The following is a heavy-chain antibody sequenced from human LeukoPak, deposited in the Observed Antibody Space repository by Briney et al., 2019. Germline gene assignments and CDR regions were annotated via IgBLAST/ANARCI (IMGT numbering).Heavy chain of an antibody. Sequence: GGSLRLSCVASGYTFSSYSINWVRHAPGKGLEWVSSISVRSNYIYYADSVRGRFSISRDDARDSLYPQMNSLRAEDTAVYFCVRLRRNSDTSGFYYYYDFWGQGTLVTVSS. J-gene: IGHJ4*02. D-gene: IGHD3-22*01. V-gene: IGHV3-21*01. CDR2: ISVRSNYI. CDR1: GYTFSSYS. CDR3: VRLRRNSDTSGFYYYYDF.